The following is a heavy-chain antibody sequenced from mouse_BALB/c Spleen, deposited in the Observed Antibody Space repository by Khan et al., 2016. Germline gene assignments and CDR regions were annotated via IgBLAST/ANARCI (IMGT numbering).Heavy chain of an antibody. CDR1: GYTFTDYW. Sequence: QVQLQQPGAELVMPGASVKMSCKASGYTFTDYWMHWVKQRPGQGLEWIGAIDTSDSYTSYNQKFKGKATLTVDESSSTAYMQLSSLTSEDSAVYYCARSGTTATAWFAYWGQGTLVTVSA. J-gene: IGHJ3*01. CDR3: ARSGTTATAWFAY. D-gene: IGHD1-2*01. V-gene: IGHV1-69*01. CDR2: IDTSDSYT.